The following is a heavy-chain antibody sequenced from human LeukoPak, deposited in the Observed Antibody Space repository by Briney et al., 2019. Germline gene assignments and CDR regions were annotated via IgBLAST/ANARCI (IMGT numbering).Heavy chain of an antibody. D-gene: IGHD5-12*01. CDR1: GFTFSSYA. J-gene: IGHJ4*02. CDR2: IGGSGGNT. V-gene: IGHV3-23*01. CDR3: AKYSRVATTRDLDY. Sequence: PGGSLRLSCVASGFTFSSYAMSWVRQAPGKGLEWVSVIGGSGGNTYHAASVKGRFTISRDNSKNTLYLQMNGLRAEDTAVYFCAKYSRVATTRDLDYWGQGTLVTVSS.